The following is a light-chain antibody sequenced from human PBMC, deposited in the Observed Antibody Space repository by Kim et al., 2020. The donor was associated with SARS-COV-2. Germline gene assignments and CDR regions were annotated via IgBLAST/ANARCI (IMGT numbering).Light chain of an antibody. J-gene: IGKJ2*01. V-gene: IGKV3-20*01. CDR2: GAS. CDR3: QQYGSSPGYT. Sequence: EIVLTQSPGTLSLSPGERATLSCRASQSVSSSYLAWYQQKPGQAPRLLIYGASSRATGIPDRFSGSGSGTDFTLTFSRLEPEDFAVYYCQQYGSSPGYTFGQGTKLEI. CDR1: QSVSSSY.